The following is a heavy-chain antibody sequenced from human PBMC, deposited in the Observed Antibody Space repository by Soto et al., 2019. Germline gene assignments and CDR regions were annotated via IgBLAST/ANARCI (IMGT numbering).Heavy chain of an antibody. CDR2: IIPIFGTI. J-gene: IGHJ5*02. V-gene: IGHV1-69*15. CDR3: AKDGGADGYFGNWLDP. CDR1: GGTFSNYA. D-gene: IGHD5-12*01. Sequence: ASVKVSCKASGGTFSNYAITWVRQAPGQGLEWVGRIIPIFGTINVAQKFQGRVTITADESTTTAYMELSGLRSDDTAVYYCAKDGGADGYFGNWLDPWGQGTLVTVSS.